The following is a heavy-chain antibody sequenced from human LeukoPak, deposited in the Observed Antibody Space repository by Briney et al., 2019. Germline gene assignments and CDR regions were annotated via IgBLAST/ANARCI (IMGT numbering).Heavy chain of an antibody. D-gene: IGHD6-13*01. V-gene: IGHV3-23*01. Sequence: PGGSLRLSCAASGFTFSSYAMSWVRQAPGKGLEWVSAISGSGGSTYYADSVKGRFTISRDNSKNTLYPQMNSLRAEDTAVYYCATYSSSWYCFDYWGQGTLVTVSS. CDR1: GFTFSSYA. CDR2: ISGSGGST. J-gene: IGHJ4*02. CDR3: ATYSSSWYCFDY.